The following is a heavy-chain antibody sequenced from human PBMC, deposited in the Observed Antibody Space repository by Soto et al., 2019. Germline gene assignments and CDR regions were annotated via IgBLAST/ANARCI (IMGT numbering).Heavy chain of an antibody. J-gene: IGHJ4*02. CDR2: ISRYNGNT. D-gene: IGHD6-6*01. V-gene: IGHV1-18*01. CDR3: ARAGQLGY. CDR1: GYTFTNYG. Sequence: GASVKVSCKASGYTFTNYGFSWVRQAPGQGLEWMGWISRYNGNTNYAERLQGRVTMTTDTSTSTAYMELKSLRYDDTAVYYCARAGQLGYWGQGTPVTVSS.